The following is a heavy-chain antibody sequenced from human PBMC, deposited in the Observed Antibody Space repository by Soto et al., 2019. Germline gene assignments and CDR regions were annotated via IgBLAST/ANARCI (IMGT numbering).Heavy chain of an antibody. Sequence: GSSVKVSCKASGGTFSSYAISWVRQPPGQELEWLGGIIPRFGTANSAQKFEGRVTNTADKDTRTAYMELSSQKSEDMAVYYCARAMTYDDILSGYRRHTGYYYYGLDVWGQGTQVTVSS. CDR2: IIPRFGTA. CDR3: ARAMTYDDILSGYRRHTGYYYYGLDV. CDR1: GGTFSSYA. D-gene: IGHD3-9*01. J-gene: IGHJ6*02. V-gene: IGHV1-69*06.